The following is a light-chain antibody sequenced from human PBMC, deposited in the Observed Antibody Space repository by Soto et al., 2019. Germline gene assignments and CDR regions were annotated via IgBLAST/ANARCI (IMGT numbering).Light chain of an antibody. Sequence: EIVLTQSPGPLSLSPGERATLSCRASQSVSSSYLAWYQQKPGQAPRVLIYDASRRATGIPARFSGSGSGTDFTLTISRLEPEDFAVYYCQHYAGAPSTFGQGTKLEIK. CDR2: DAS. CDR3: QHYAGAPST. CDR1: QSVSSSY. V-gene: IGKV3-20*01. J-gene: IGKJ2*01.